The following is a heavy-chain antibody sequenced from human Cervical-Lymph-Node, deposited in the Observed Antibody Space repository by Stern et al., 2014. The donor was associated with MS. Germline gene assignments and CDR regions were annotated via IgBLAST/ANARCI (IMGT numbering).Heavy chain of an antibody. J-gene: IGHJ4*02. CDR1: GFTFSSYD. V-gene: IGHV3-13*01. D-gene: IGHD6-6*01. CDR3: ARGRSGYSSSQGGYYFDY. CDR2: IGTAGDT. Sequence: EVHLVESGGGLVQPGGSLRLSCAASGFTFSSYDLHWVRQATGKGLEWVSAIGTAGDTYYPGSVKGRFTISRENAKNSLYLQMNSLRAGDTAVYYCARGRSGYSSSQGGYYFDYWGQGTLVTVSS.